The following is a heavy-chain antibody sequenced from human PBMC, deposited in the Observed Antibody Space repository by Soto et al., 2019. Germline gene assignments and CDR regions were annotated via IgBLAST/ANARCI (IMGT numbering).Heavy chain of an antibody. Sequence: EVQLVESGGGLVQPGGSLRLSCAASGFTFSSYSMNWVRQAPGKGLEWVSYISSSSSTIYYADSVKGRFTISRDNAKNSLYLQMNSLRAAETAVYYCARHPERIAQSGWFDPWGKGTLFTSSS. D-gene: IGHD6-13*01. J-gene: IGHJ5*02. CDR3: ARHPERIAQSGWFDP. CDR2: ISSSSSTI. CDR1: GFTFSSYS. V-gene: IGHV3-48*01.